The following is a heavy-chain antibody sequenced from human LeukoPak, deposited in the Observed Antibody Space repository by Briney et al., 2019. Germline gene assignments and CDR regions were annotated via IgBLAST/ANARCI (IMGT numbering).Heavy chain of an antibody. CDR1: GYSISSGYY. D-gene: IGHD6-13*01. Sequence: PSETLSLTCTVSGYSISSGYYWGWIRPPPGKGLEWTGIIYNSGSTYYNPSLKSRVTISVDTSKNQFSLKLRSVTAADTAMYYCARAYSSSWYYNWFDPWGQGTLVTVSS. J-gene: IGHJ5*02. CDR2: IYNSGST. V-gene: IGHV4-38-2*02. CDR3: ARAYSSSWYYNWFDP.